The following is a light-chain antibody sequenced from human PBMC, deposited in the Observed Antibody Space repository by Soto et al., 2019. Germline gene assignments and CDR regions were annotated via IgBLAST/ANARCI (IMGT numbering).Light chain of an antibody. V-gene: IGKV3-11*01. CDR1: QSVSSS. J-gene: IGKJ5*01. CDR2: DAY. CDR3: QQRHMWPIT. Sequence: ENVLTQSPGTLSLSPGERATLSCRARQSVSSSLAWYQQKPGQAPRLLIYDAYNRATGIPPRFSGSGSGTDFTLTISSLEPEDSAVYYCQQRHMWPITFGQGTRLEIK.